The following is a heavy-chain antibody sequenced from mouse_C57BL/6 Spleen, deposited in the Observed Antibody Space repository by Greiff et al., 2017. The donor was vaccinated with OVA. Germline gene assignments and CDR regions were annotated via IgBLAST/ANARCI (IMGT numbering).Heavy chain of an antibody. D-gene: IGHD4-1*01. CDR2: ISSGGSYT. Sequence: DVMLVESGGDLVKPGGSLKLSCAASGFTFSSYGMSWVRQTPDKRLEWVATISSGGSYTYYPDSVKGRFTISRDNAKNTLYLQMSSLKSEDTAMYYCARRKLTGTMDYGGQGTSVTVSS. CDR1: GFTFSSYG. V-gene: IGHV5-6*02. J-gene: IGHJ4*01. CDR3: ARRKLTGTMDY.